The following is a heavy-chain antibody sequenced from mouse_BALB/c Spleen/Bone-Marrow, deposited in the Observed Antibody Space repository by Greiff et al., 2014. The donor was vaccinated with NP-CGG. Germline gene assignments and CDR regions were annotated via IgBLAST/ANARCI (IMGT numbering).Heavy chain of an antibody. J-gene: IGHJ1*01. D-gene: IGHD1-1*01. V-gene: IGHV7-3*02. CDR2: IRNKANGYTT. CDR1: GFTFTDYY. Sequence: EVKAVESGGGLVKPGGSLRLSCATSGFTFTDYYMSWVRQTPGKALEWLGFIRNKANGYTTDYSVSVKGRFTISRDNSQSILYLQMNTLRAEDSATYYCARDENYDIYWYFDVWGAATTVTVPS. CDR3: ARDENYDIYWYFDV.